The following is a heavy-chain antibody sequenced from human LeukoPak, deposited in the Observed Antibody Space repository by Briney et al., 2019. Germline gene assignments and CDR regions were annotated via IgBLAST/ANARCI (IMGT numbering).Heavy chain of an antibody. CDR2: ISSSSSYI. CDR1: GFTFSSYW. V-gene: IGHV3-21*01. J-gene: IGHJ4*02. Sequence: GGSLRLSCAASGFTFSSYWMSWARQAPGKGLEWVSSISSSSSYIYYADSVKGRFTISRDNAKNSLYLQMNSLRAEDTAVYYCASTRKLVRDLFDYWGQGTLVTVSS. D-gene: IGHD6-13*01. CDR3: ASTRKLVRDLFDY.